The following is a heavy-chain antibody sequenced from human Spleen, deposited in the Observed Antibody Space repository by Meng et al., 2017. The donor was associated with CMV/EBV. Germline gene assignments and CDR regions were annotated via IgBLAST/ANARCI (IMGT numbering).Heavy chain of an antibody. J-gene: IGHJ4*02. D-gene: IGHD3-9*01. CDR1: GFTFSTYW. CDR3: AKVLYDILIGYPRPFDY. CDR2: IKQDGTEQ. V-gene: IGHV3-7*03. Sequence: GESLKISCAASGFTFSTYWMSWVRQAPGKGLEWVANIKQDGTEQNYADSVKGRFTISRDNSKNILFLQMNSLRAEDTAVYYCAKVLYDILIGYPRPFDYWGQGTLVTVSS.